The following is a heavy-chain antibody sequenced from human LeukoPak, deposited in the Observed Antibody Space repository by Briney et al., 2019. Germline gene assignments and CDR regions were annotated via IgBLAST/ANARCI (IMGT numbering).Heavy chain of an antibody. CDR1: GFTFRSYT. CDR2: ASGSESRT. Sequence: GGSLRLSCVSSGFTFRSYTMSWVRQAPGKGLEWVSSASGSESRTYYADSVKGRFTISRDNSKNTMYLQMNSLRAEDTALHYCAKTVVSTGWNYFDYWGQGTLVTVSS. CDR3: AKTVVSTGWNYFDY. D-gene: IGHD2-8*02. V-gene: IGHV3-23*01. J-gene: IGHJ4*02.